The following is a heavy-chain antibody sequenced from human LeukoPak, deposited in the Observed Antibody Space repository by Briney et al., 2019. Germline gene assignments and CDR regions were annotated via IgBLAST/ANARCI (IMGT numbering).Heavy chain of an antibody. J-gene: IGHJ5*02. CDR3: VVVPAAMSNWFDP. V-gene: IGHV3-48*03. Sequence: GGSLRLSCAASGFTFSSYEMNWVRQAPGKGLEWVSYISSSGSTIYYADSVKGRFTISRDNAKNSPYLQMNSLRAEDTAVYYCVVVPAAMSNWFDPWGQGTLVTVSS. CDR2: ISSSGSTI. D-gene: IGHD2-2*01. CDR1: GFTFSSYE.